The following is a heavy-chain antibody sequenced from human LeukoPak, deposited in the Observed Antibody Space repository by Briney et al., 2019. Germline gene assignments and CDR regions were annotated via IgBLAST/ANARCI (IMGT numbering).Heavy chain of an antibody. J-gene: IGHJ6*02. Sequence: SETLSLTCTVSGGSISSSSYYWSWIRQPPGKGLEWIGYIYYSGSTNYNPSLKSRVTISVDTSKNQFSLKLSSVTAADTAVYFCARLAGSGSFYYGMDVWGQGTTVTVSS. D-gene: IGHD3-10*01. CDR3: ARLAGSGSFYYGMDV. V-gene: IGHV4-61*05. CDR2: IYYSGST. CDR1: GGSISSSSYY.